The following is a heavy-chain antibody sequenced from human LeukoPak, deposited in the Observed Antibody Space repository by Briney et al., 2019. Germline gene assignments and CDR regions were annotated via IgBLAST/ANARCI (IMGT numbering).Heavy chain of an antibody. CDR2: IYYSGNT. CDR3: ARLWSGLRPPDY. D-gene: IGHD3-3*01. Sequence: PSETLSLTCTVSGGSIISSSYYWGWIRQPPGKGLEWIGSIYYSGNTYYNPSLKSRVTISADTSKSQFSLKLSSVTAADTAVYYCARLWSGLRPPDYWGQGTLVTVSS. CDR1: GGSIISSSYY. V-gene: IGHV4-39*01. J-gene: IGHJ4*02.